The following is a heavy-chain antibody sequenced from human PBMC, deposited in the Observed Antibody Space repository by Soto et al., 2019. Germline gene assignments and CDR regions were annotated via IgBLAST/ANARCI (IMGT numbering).Heavy chain of an antibody. J-gene: IGHJ5*02. CDR2: INGCGGDT. Sequence: ASVKVSCKASGYTFTRYGISWVRQAPGQGLEWMGLINGCGGDTKYAQKFQGRVSMTTDTSTSTAYMELRSLRSDDTAVYYCARVLPPFDPWGQGTLVTVSS. V-gene: IGHV1-18*01. CDR3: ARVLPPFDP. CDR1: GYTFTRYG.